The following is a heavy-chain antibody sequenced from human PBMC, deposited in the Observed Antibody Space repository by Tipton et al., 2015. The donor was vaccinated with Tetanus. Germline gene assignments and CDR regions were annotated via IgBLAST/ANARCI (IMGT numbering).Heavy chain of an antibody. CDR1: GFTFSSYE. CDR3: ARDFSFGYGLRPARY. D-gene: IGHD5-18*01. Sequence: SLRLSCTASGFTFSSYEMNWVRQAPGKGLEWVSYISSSGSTIYYADSVKGRFTISRDNAKNSLYLQMNSLRAEDTAVYYCARDFSFGYGLRPARYWGQGTLVTVSS. J-gene: IGHJ4*02. CDR2: ISSSGSTI. V-gene: IGHV3-48*03.